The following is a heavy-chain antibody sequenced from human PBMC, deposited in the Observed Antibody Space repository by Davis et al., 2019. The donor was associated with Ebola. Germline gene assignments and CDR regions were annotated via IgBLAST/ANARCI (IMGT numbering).Heavy chain of an antibody. CDR1: GYTFTGHY. D-gene: IGHD6-13*01. V-gene: IGHV1-2*02. Sequence: SVTVSCQASGYTFTGHYMHWVRQAPGQGLEWMGWINPNSGGTKYAQKFQGRVTMTRDTSISTAYMELSRLRSDDTAVYYCARSWDDTFDIWGQGTMVTVSS. CDR2: INPNSGGT. J-gene: IGHJ3*02. CDR3: ARSWDDTFDI.